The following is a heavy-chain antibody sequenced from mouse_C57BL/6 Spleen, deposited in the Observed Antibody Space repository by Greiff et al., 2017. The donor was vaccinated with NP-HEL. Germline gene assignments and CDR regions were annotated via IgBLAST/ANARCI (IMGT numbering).Heavy chain of an antibody. V-gene: IGHV1-55*01. J-gene: IGHJ4*01. Sequence: QVQLQQPGAELVKPGASVKMSCKASGYTFTSYWITWVKQRPGQGLEWIGDIYPGSGSTNYNEKFKSKATLTVDTSSSTAYMQLSSLTSEDSAVYYCARYPFYYGTPYYAMDYWGQGTSVTVSS. CDR2: IYPGSGST. D-gene: IGHD2-1*01. CDR1: GYTFTSYW. CDR3: ARYPFYYGTPYYAMDY.